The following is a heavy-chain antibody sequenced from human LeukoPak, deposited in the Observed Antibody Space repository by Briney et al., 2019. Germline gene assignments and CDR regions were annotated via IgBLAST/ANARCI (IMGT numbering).Heavy chain of an antibody. CDR2: IYPGDSDT. V-gene: IGHV5-51*01. CDR3: ARHICDYYGSGSYYKGVWFDP. Sequence: GESLKISCKGSGYSFTSYWIGWVRQMPGKGLEWMGIIYPGDSDTRYSPSFQGQVTISADKSISTAYLQWSSLKASDTAMYYCARHICDYYGSGSYYKGVWFDPWGQGTLVTVSS. J-gene: IGHJ5*02. CDR1: GYSFTSYW. D-gene: IGHD3-10*01.